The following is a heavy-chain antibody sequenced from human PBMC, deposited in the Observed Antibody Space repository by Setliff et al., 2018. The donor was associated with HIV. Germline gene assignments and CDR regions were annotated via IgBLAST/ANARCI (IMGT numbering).Heavy chain of an antibody. CDR3: AREPDYGDYEDYYMDV. D-gene: IGHD4-17*01. Sequence: SVKVSCKASGATFSSYTISWVRQAPGQGLEWMGGIIPSLGTANYAQRFKGRVTFTADKSTSTAYMELNSLRSEDTAVYYCAREPDYGDYEDYYMDVWGKGTTVTVSS. J-gene: IGHJ6*03. V-gene: IGHV1-69*08. CDR1: GATFSSYT. CDR2: IIPSLGTA.